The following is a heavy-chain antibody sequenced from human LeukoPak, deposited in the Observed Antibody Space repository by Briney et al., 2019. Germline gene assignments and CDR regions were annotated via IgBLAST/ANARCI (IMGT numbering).Heavy chain of an antibody. CDR2: IYYSGSN. D-gene: IGHD3-22*01. V-gene: IGHV4-39*07. CDR3: ARAYYYDSSGYYPGAFDI. CDR1: GGSISTSTYS. J-gene: IGHJ3*02. Sequence: SETLSLTCTVSGGSISTSTYSWGWIRQPPEKGLEWIGSIYYSGSNYSNPSLKSRVSISVDTSKNQFSLKLSSVTAADTAVYYCARAYYYDSSGYYPGAFDIWGQGTLVTVSS.